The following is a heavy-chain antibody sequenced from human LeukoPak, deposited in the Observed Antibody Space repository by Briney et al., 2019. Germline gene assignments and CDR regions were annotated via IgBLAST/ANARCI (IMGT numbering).Heavy chain of an antibody. Sequence: GGSLRLSCAASGFTFDDFAMHWVRQAPGKGLEWVSGINWNSGSIDYADSVKGRFTISRGNSKNTLYLQMNSLRAEDTAVYYCARGIEVGSGYMDVWGKGTTVTISS. D-gene: IGHD3-22*01. J-gene: IGHJ6*03. CDR3: ARGIEVGSGYMDV. CDR2: INWNSGSI. V-gene: IGHV3-9*01. CDR1: GFTFDDFA.